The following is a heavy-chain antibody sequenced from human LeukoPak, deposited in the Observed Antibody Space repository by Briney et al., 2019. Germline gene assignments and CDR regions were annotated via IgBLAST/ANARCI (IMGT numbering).Heavy chain of an antibody. CDR2: IYYSGST. V-gene: IGHV4-39*07. D-gene: IGHD6-19*01. J-gene: IGHJ3*02. Sequence: SETLSLTCTVSGGSISSSSYYWGWIRQPPGKGLEWIGSIYYSGSTYYNPSLKSRVTISVDTSKNQFSVKVTSVTAADTAVYYCARDSAVAGTNGGTFGIWGPGTLVTVSS. CDR1: GGSISSSSYY. CDR3: ARDSAVAGTNGGTFGI.